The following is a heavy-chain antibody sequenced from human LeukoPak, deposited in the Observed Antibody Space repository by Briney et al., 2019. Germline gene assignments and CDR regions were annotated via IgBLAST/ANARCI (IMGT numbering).Heavy chain of an antibody. V-gene: IGHV4-4*02. CDR2: IYHSGST. Sequence: SGTLSLTCAVSGGSISSSNWWSWVRQPPGKGLEWIGEIYHSGSTNYNPSLKSRVTISVDKSKNQFSLKLSSVTAADTAVYYCARVGWPANYDILTGTEGSDAFDIWGQGTMVTVSS. D-gene: IGHD3-9*01. CDR3: ARVGWPANYDILTGTEGSDAFDI. CDR1: GGSISSSNW. J-gene: IGHJ3*02.